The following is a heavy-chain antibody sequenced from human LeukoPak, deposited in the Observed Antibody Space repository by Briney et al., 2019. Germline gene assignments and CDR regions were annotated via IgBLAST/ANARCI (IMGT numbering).Heavy chain of an antibody. CDR1: GFTFTSYW. J-gene: IGHJ6*02. CDR3: ARGRYYGMDV. V-gene: IGHV3-74*01. CDR2: VNSDGSST. Sequence: PGGSLRLSCAASGFTFTSYWMHWVRQAPGKGLVWVSRVNSDGSSTTYADSVKGRFTISRDNDKNTLYLQMNSLRAEDTAVYYCARGRYYGMDVWGQGTTVTVSS.